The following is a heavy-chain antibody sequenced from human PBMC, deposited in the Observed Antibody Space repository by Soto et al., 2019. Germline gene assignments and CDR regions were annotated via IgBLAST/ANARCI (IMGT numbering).Heavy chain of an antibody. Sequence: EVQLLESGGGLVQPGGSLRLSCAASGFTFSSYAMNWVRQAPGKGLEWVSGISGSGVTTYYADSVKGRFTISRDNSKNTLFLQKNSLRADDTAVYYCAKTKQWVVKDYDFGMDVWGQGTTVTVSS. J-gene: IGHJ6*02. CDR2: ISGSGVTT. CDR1: GFTFSSYA. V-gene: IGHV3-23*01. D-gene: IGHD6-19*01. CDR3: AKTKQWVVKDYDFGMDV.